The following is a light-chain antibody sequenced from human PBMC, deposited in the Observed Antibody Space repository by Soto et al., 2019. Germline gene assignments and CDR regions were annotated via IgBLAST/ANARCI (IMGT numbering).Light chain of an antibody. Sequence: EIVLTQSPATLSLSPGERATLSCRASQSVSSYLAWYQQKPGQAPRLLIYDASNRATGIPARFSGSGPGTDFTLTISSLEPEDFAVYYCQQRSNWPPTFGQGTKVDI. CDR3: QQRSNWPPT. V-gene: IGKV3-11*01. J-gene: IGKJ1*01. CDR1: QSVSSY. CDR2: DAS.